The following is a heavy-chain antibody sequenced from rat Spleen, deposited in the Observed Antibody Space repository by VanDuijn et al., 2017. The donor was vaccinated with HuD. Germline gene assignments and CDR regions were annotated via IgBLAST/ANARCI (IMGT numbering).Heavy chain of an antibody. CDR2: IWGHGNT. J-gene: IGHJ2*01. Sequence: QVQLKESGPGLVQPSQTLSLTCTVSGFSLSRYGVIWVRQPPGKGLEWMGVIWGHGNTNYNSVLKSRLTISRDTSKSQVYLKMSSLQTEDTATYYCARGEGMYGYWGQGVVVTVSS. V-gene: IGHV2-13*01. D-gene: IGHD1-11*01. CDR1: GFSLSRYG. CDR3: ARGEGMYGY.